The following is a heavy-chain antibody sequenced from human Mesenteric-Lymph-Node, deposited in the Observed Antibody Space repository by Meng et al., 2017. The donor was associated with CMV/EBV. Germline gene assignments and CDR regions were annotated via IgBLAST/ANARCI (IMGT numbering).Heavy chain of an antibody. J-gene: IGHJ3*02. Sequence: GESLKISCAASGFGFSNYVMHWVRQSPGKGLEWVALIWYDGNKKYYADSVKGRFTISRDNSKNTLYLQMNSLRAEDTAVYYCARENRYKLYYYDSSGSPDAFDIWGQGTMVTVSS. V-gene: IGHV3-30*02. CDR1: GFGFSNYV. D-gene: IGHD3-22*01. CDR3: ARENRYKLYYYDSSGSPDAFDI. CDR2: IWYDGNKK.